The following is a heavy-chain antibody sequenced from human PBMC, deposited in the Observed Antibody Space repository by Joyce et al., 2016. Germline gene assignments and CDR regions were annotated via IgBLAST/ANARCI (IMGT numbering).Heavy chain of an antibody. V-gene: IGHV4-4*02. CDR2: IHHSGNT. CDR1: GGSIRSNDG. D-gene: IGHD6-13*01. Sequence: QVQLQESGPGLVKPSGTLSLTCAVSGGSIRSNDGWSWVRQPPGKGLEWIGEIHHSGNTNYNPSLKSRVTISVDKSKNEFSRKVTSVTAADTAVYYCAKYSSNWNWFDPWGQGTLATVSS. J-gene: IGHJ5*02. CDR3: AKYSSNWNWFDP.